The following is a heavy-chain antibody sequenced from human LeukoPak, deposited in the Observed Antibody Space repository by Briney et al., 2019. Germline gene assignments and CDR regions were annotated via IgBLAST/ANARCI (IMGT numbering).Heavy chain of an antibody. V-gene: IGHV4-34*01. Sequence: PSETLSLTCAVYGGSFSGYYWSWIRQPPGKGLEWIGEINHSGSTNYNPSLKSRVTISVDTSKNQFSLKLSSVTAADTAVYYCARDLRDSSSWYSGDAFDIWGQGTMVTVSS. J-gene: IGHJ3*02. CDR2: INHSGST. D-gene: IGHD6-13*01. CDR3: ARDLRDSSSWYSGDAFDI. CDR1: GGSFSGYY.